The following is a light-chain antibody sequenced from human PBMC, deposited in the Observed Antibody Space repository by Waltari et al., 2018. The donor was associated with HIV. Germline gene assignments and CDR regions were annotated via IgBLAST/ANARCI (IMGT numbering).Light chain of an antibody. CDR3: SSYTNKYTWV. Sequence: QSALTQPASVSGSPGQSITISCTGTTSDIGEYNYVSWFQHHPAEAPKLIMFEVSNRPSGVSTRFSGSKSGNTASLTVSGLQPEDEADYYCSSYTNKYTWVFGGGTKLTVL. CDR2: EVS. V-gene: IGLV2-14*01. CDR1: TSDIGEYNY. J-gene: IGLJ3*02.